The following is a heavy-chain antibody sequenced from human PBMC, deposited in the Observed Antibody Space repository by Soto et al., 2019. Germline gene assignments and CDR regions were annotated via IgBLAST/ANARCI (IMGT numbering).Heavy chain of an antibody. V-gene: IGHV1-8*01. J-gene: IGHJ5*02. Sequence: GASVKVSCKASGYTFTSYDINWVRQATGQGLEWMGWMNPNSGNTGYAQKFQGRVTMTRNTSISTAYMELSSLRSEDTAVYYCARGYGDYHSNWFDPWGQGTLVTVSS. CDR2: MNPNSGNT. D-gene: IGHD4-17*01. CDR1: GYTFTSYD. CDR3: ARGYGDYHSNWFDP.